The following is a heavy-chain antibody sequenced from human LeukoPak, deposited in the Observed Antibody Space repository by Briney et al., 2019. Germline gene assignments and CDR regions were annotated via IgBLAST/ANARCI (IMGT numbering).Heavy chain of an antibody. CDR3: ARVGPWVNPDYYYYYMDV. CDR1: GDSVSSNSAA. J-gene: IGHJ6*03. D-gene: IGHD1-14*01. V-gene: IGHV6-1*01. Sequence: SQTLSLTCAISGDSVSSNSAAWNWIRQSPSRGLEWLGRTYYRSKWYNDYAVSVKSRITINPDTSKNQFSLQLNSVTPEDTAVYYCARVGPWVNPDYYYYYMDVWGKGTTVTVSS. CDR2: TYYRSKWYN.